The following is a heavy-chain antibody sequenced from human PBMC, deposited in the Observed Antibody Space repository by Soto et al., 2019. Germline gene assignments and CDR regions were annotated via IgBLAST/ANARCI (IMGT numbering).Heavy chain of an antibody. D-gene: IGHD5-18*01. Sequence: ASVKVSCKASGYAFNSYYMHWVRQAPGQGLEWMGIIYPSGGSPSYAQKFQGTVTMTRDTTTSTVYMELRNLRSEDTVVYFCARGDTAMAFDYWGQGTLVTVSS. J-gene: IGHJ4*02. CDR3: ARGDTAMAFDY. CDR1: GYAFNSYY. V-gene: IGHV1-46*02. CDR2: IYPSGGSP.